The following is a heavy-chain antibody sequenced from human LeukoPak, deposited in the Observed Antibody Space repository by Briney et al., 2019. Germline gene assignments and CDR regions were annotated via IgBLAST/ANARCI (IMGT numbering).Heavy chain of an antibody. CDR2: INAGNGNT. D-gene: IGHD3-22*01. V-gene: IGHV1-3*01. Sequence: ASVKVSCKASGYTFTNYAMHWVRQATGQRLEWMGWINAGNGNTKYSQNFQGRVTITRDTSASTAYMELSSLRSEDTAVYYCARSTTDYYDNSGYRDWGQGTLVTVSS. CDR1: GYTFTNYA. J-gene: IGHJ4*02. CDR3: ARSTTDYYDNSGYRD.